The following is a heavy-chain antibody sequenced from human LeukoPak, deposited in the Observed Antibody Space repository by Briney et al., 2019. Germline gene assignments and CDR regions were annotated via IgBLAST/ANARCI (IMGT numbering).Heavy chain of an antibody. Sequence: ASVKVSCKVSGYTFTDYYMHWVQQAPGKGLEWMGLVDPEDGETIYAEKFQGRVTITADTSTDTAYMELSSLRSEDTAVYYCARGPAYYDILTGSQLDYWGQGTLVTVSS. CDR2: VDPEDGET. V-gene: IGHV1-69-2*01. CDR3: ARGPAYYDILTGSQLDY. J-gene: IGHJ4*02. D-gene: IGHD3-9*01. CDR1: GYTFTDYY.